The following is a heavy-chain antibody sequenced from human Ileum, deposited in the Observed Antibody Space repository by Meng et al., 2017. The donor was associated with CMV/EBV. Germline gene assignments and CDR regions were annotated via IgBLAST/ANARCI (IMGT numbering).Heavy chain of an antibody. V-gene: IGHV3-33*03. Sequence: GESLKISCAASGFTLSNYGMHWVSQGTGKGLERGEVIWYDGSNRWYADSVKGRFTISRDISKNTIFLEMNSLRAEETGLYYCEKGDGRDDYTLARGGSWFDPWGQGTLVTVSS. D-gene: IGHD5-24*01. CDR2: IWYDGSNR. J-gene: IGHJ5*02. CDR3: EKGDGRDDYTLARGGSWFDP. CDR1: GFTLSNYG.